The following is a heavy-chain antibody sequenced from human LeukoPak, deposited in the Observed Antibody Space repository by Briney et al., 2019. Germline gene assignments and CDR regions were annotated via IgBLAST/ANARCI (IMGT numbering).Heavy chain of an antibody. D-gene: IGHD4-17*01. V-gene: IGHV4-59*08. CDR3: ARHDYGDYMGYWYFDL. CDR2: IYYSGST. J-gene: IGHJ2*01. Sequence: SETLSLTCTVSGGSISSYYWSWIRQPPGKGLEWIGYIYYSGSTNYNPSLKSRVTISVDTSKNQFSLKLSSVTAADTAVYYCARHDYGDYMGYWYFDLWAVAPWSLSPQ. CDR1: GGSISSYY.